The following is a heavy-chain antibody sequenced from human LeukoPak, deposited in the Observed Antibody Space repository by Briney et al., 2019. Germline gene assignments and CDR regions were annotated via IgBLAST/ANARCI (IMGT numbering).Heavy chain of an antibody. D-gene: IGHD6-13*01. CDR2: LSWNSASI. Sequence: GGSLRLSCAASGFTFSSYSMNWVRQAPGKGLEWVSGLSWNSASIAYADSVKGRFTISRDNAKNSLYLQMNSLRAEDTALYYCAKSLDSSSWYSFDYWGQGTLVTVSS. J-gene: IGHJ4*02. CDR1: GFTFSSYS. CDR3: AKSLDSSSWYSFDY. V-gene: IGHV3-9*01.